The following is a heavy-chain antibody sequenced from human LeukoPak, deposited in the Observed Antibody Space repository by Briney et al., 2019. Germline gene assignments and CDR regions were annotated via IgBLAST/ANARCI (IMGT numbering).Heavy chain of an antibody. CDR3: ARVTMVRGAKGYYYGTDV. CDR2: IIPIFGTA. V-gene: IGHV1-69*13. CDR1: GGTFSSYA. J-gene: IGHJ6*04. Sequence: SVKVSCRASGGTFSSYAISWVRQAPGQGLEWMGGIIPIFGTANYAQKFQGRVTITADESTSTAYMELSSLRSEDTAVYYCARVTMVRGAKGYYYGTDVWGKGTTVTVSS. D-gene: IGHD3-10*01.